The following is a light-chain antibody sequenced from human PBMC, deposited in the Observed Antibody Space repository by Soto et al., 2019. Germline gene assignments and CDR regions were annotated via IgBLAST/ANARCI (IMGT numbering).Light chain of an antibody. Sequence: DIVMTQSPDSLAVSLGERTTINCKSSQSVLNSSINKNHLAWYQQKPGQPPKLLVSWASTRESGVPDRFSGSGSGTDFTLTISSLQAEDVAVYYCQQYYSIPFTFGPGTKVDIK. V-gene: IGKV4-1*01. CDR1: QSVLNSSINKNH. J-gene: IGKJ3*01. CDR3: QQYYSIPFT. CDR2: WAS.